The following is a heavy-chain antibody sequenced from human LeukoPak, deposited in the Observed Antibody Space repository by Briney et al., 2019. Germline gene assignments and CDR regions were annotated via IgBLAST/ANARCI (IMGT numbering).Heavy chain of an antibody. CDR2: IYYSGST. CDR1: GGSISSSSYY. Sequence: SETLSLTCTVSGGSISSSSYYWGWIRQPPGKGLEWIGSIYYSGSTYYNPSLKSRVTISVDTSRNQFSLKLSSVTAADTAVYYCARDTYSSSWYPYYYYYMDVWGKGTTVTVSS. D-gene: IGHD6-13*01. CDR3: ARDTYSSSWYPYYYYYMDV. V-gene: IGHV4-39*07. J-gene: IGHJ6*03.